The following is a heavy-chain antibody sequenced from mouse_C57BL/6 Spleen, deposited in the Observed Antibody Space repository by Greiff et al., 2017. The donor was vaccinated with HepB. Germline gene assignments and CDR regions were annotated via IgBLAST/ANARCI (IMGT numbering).Heavy chain of an antibody. D-gene: IGHD1-1*01. CDR1: GYTFTSYT. CDR2: INPSSGYT. CDR3: ARYHSGSSSGNYFDY. J-gene: IGHJ2*01. V-gene: IGHV1-4*01. Sequence: QVQLQQSGAELARPGASVKMSCKASGYTFTSYTMHWVKQRPGQGLEWIGYINPSSGYTKYNQKFKDKATLTADKSSSTAYMQLSSLTSEDSAVYYCARYHSGSSSGNYFDYWGQGTTLTVSS.